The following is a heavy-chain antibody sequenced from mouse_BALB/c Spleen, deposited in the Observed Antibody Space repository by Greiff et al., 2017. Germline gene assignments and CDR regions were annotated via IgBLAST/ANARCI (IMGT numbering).Heavy chain of an antibody. V-gene: IGHV1S41*01. D-gene: IGHD2-1*01. J-gene: IGHJ2*01. CDR2: IAPGSGST. CDR1: GYTFTSYW. CDR3: TRGGYGNEGPYYFDY. Sequence: DLVKPGASVKLSCKASGYTFTSYWINWIKQRPGQGLEWIGRIAPGSGSTYYNEMFKGKATLTVDKSSSTAYMQLSSLTSEDSAVYYCTRGGYGNEGPYYFDYWGQGTTLTVSS.